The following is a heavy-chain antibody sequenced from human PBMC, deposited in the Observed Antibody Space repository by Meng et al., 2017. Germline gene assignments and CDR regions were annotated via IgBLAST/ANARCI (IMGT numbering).Heavy chain of an antibody. CDR1: GYTFTSYA. Sequence: ASVQVSCKASGYTFTSYAMHWVRQAPGQRLEWMGWINAGNGNTKYSQKFQGRVTITRDTSARTAYMELSRLRSDDTAVYYCARDAYCSSTSCYALYYYYGMDVWGQGTMVTVSS. D-gene: IGHD2-2*01. J-gene: IGHJ6*02. CDR3: ARDAYCSSTSCYALYYYYGMDV. V-gene: IGHV1-3*01. CDR2: INAGNGNT.